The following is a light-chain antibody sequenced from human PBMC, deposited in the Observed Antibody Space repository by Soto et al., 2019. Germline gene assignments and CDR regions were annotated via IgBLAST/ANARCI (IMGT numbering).Light chain of an antibody. V-gene: IGKV2-29*03. J-gene: IGKJ1*01. CDR2: EVS. Sequence: ILMTQTPLSLSIIPGQTASISCKSSQSLLPSDGKTYFYWYVQKAGQDQQPLIYEVSNRFSGVKERFSGSGSRTDFTLKIRRVEADEVGIYDCMKAIDIQWTVGQVTKGEIK. CDR1: QSLLPSDGKTY. CDR3: MKAIDIQWT.